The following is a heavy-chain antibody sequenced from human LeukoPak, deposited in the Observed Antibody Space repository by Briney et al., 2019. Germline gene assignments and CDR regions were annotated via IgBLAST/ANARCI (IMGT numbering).Heavy chain of an antibody. CDR3: ARLLIAAAGFNWFDP. CDR1: GFTFSSYG. V-gene: IGHV3-30*03. Sequence: SGGSLRLSCAASGFTFSSYGMHWVRQAPGKGLEWVAVISYDGSNKYYVDSVKGRFTISRDNAKNSLYLQMNSLRAEDTAVYYCARLLIAAAGFNWFDPWGQGTLVTVSS. J-gene: IGHJ5*02. D-gene: IGHD6-13*01. CDR2: ISYDGSNK.